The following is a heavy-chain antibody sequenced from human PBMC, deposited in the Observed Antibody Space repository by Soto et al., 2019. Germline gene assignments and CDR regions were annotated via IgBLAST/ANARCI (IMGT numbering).Heavy chain of an antibody. D-gene: IGHD4-4*01. CDR1: GFTFSGST. V-gene: IGHV3-73*01. J-gene: IGHJ4*02. CDR2: IRSKANSYAT. Sequence: EVQLVESGGGLVRPGGSLKLSCAASGFTFSGSTMHWVRQASGKGLEWVGRIRSKANSYATVYAASVKGRFTIYRDDSKNTAYLQMNSLRIEDTAVYYCTRHPADSGNLFDYWGQGTLVTVSS. CDR3: TRHPADSGNLFDY.